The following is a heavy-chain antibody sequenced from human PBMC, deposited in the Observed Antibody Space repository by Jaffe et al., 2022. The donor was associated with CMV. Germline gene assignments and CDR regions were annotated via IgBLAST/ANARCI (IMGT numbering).Heavy chain of an antibody. V-gene: IGHV3-21*01. CDR1: GFTFSSYS. D-gene: IGHD3-22*01. Sequence: EVQLVESGGGLVKPGGSLRLSCAASGFTFSSYSMNWVRQAPGKGLEWVSSISSSSSYIYYADSVKGRFTISRDNAKNSLYLQMNSLRAEDTAVYYCARVGTVDSSGYPIWGQGTLVTVSS. CDR3: ARVGTVDSSGYPI. J-gene: IGHJ4*02. CDR2: ISSSSSYI.